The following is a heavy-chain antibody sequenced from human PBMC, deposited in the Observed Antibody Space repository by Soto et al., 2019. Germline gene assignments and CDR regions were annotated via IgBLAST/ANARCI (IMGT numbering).Heavy chain of an antibody. V-gene: IGHV3-23*01. J-gene: IGHJ4*02. CDR2: LSGRSDNT. D-gene: IGHD6-19*01. CDR3: GDPSSGHYDY. CDR1: GFTFSTYS. Sequence: EVQLLESGGGLVQTGESLRLSCVASGFTFSTYSMTWVRQAPGKGLEWVSSLSGRSDNTFYADSVTGRFTISRDNSQNTLHLQLNSLRAEETAVYFCGDPSSGHYDYLGQGTLVTVSS.